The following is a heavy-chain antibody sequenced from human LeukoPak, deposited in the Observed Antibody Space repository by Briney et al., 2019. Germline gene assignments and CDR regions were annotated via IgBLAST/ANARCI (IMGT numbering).Heavy chain of an antibody. J-gene: IGHJ5*02. CDR2: IYYSGST. CDR3: ARGGAGFRLAGWFDP. V-gene: IGHV4-59*01. CDR1: GGSISSYY. Sequence: SETLSLTCTVSGGSISSYYWSWIRQPPGKGLEWIGYIYYSGSTNYNPSLKGRVTISVDTSKNQFSLKLSSVTAADTAVYYCARGGAGFRLAGWFDPWGQGTLVTVSS. D-gene: IGHD6-19*01.